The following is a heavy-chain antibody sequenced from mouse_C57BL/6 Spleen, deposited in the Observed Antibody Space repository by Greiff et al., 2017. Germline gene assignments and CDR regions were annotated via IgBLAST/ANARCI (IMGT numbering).Heavy chain of an antibody. V-gene: IGHV5-6*01. J-gene: IGHJ2*01. CDR1: GFTFSSYG. CDR3: ATTNYYGSSYGFDY. D-gene: IGHD1-1*01. Sequence: EVQRVESGGDLVKPGGSLKLSCAASGFTFSSYGMSWVRQTPDKRLEWVAALSSGGSYTYYPDSVKGRFTISRDNAKNTLYLQMSSLKSEDTAMYYCATTNYYGSSYGFDYWGQGTTLTVSS. CDR2: LSSGGSYT.